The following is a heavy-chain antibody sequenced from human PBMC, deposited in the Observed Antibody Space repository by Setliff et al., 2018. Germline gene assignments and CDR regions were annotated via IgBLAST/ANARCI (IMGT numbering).Heavy chain of an antibody. CDR1: GGSINSYY. CDR3: ASERESASRQTYFDS. Sequence: SETLSLTCIVSGGSINSYYWNWIRQPPGKGLEWIGEINHSGSTNYNPSLKSRVTISADTSKNQFSLILSSVTAADTAVYYCASERESASRQTYFDSWGQGTLVTVSS. V-gene: IGHV4-59*01. CDR2: INHSGST. J-gene: IGHJ4*02. D-gene: IGHD2-15*01.